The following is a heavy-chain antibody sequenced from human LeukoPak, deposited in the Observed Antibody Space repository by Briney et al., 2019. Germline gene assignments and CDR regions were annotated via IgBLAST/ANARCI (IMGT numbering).Heavy chain of an antibody. J-gene: IGHJ4*02. CDR2: IYYSGST. D-gene: IGHD3-3*01. V-gene: IGHV4-39*01. Sequence: SETLSLTCTVSGGSISSSSYYWGWIRQPPGKGLEWIGSIYYSGSTYYNPSLKSRVTISVDTSKNQFSLKLSSVTAADTAVYYCARQLYDFWSGYYTTFDYWGQGTLVTVSS. CDR1: GGSISSSSYY. CDR3: ARQLYDFWSGYYTTFDY.